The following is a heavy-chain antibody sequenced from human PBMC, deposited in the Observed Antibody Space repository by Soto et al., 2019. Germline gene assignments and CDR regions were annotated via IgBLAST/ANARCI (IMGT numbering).Heavy chain of an antibody. CDR3: ARAQTIFGIITVFDY. Sequence: ASVKVSCKASGYTFTGYYMHWVRQAPGQGLEWLGWINPNSGGTNYAQKFQGRVTMTRDTSISTAYMELSSVTAADTAVYYCARAQTIFGIITVFDYWGQGTLVTVSS. V-gene: IGHV1-2*02. CDR2: INPNSGGT. J-gene: IGHJ4*02. D-gene: IGHD3-3*01. CDR1: GYTFTGYY.